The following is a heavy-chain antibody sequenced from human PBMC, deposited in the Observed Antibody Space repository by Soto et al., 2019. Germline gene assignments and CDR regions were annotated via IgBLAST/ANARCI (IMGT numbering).Heavy chain of an antibody. CDR1: GFTFSSYG. CDR2: ISYDGGNK. CDR3: AKSRTITIFGVVIITDGMDV. D-gene: IGHD3-3*01. Sequence: LRLSCAASGFTFSSYGMHWVRQAPGKGLEWVAVISYDGGNKYYADSVKGRFTISRDNSKNTLYLQMNSLRAEDTAVYYCAKSRTITIFGVVIITDGMDVWGQGTTVTVSS. V-gene: IGHV3-30*18. J-gene: IGHJ6*02.